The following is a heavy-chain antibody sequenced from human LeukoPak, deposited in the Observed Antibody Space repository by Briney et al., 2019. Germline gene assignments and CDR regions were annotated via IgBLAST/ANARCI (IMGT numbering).Heavy chain of an antibody. Sequence: GSLRLSCVASGFPFSSYAMSWARQAPGKGLEWVSAISGSGVGTYYADSVKGRFTISRDNSKNTLYLQMNSLRAEDTAVYYCAKGDYGFWSGHSAFDIWGQGTMVTVSS. J-gene: IGHJ3*02. CDR1: GFPFSSYA. CDR3: AKGDYGFWSGHSAFDI. V-gene: IGHV3-23*01. CDR2: ISGSGVGT. D-gene: IGHD3-3*01.